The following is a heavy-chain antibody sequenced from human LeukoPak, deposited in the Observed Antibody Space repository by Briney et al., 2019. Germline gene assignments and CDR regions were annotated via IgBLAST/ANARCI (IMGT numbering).Heavy chain of an antibody. CDR3: ASTRRAAVAGRFDS. CDR2: IYHSGNT. CDR1: GASMSSNY. D-gene: IGHD6-19*01. Sequence: SETLSLTCNVSGASMSSNYWSWIRQPPGKGLEWIGFIYHSGNTNYSPSLESRVTMSVDESKNQFSLRVHFVSAADTAVYYCASTRRAAVAGRFDSWGQGTLVTVSS. V-gene: IGHV4-4*09. J-gene: IGHJ4*02.